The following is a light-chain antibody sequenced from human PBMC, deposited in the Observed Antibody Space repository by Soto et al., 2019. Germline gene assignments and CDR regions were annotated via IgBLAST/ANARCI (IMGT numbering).Light chain of an antibody. CDR1: ENLFGF. CDR3: QSYNDWPFA. Sequence: DIVLTQSPATLSVSPGDTVTLSCRASENLFGFLAWYQQKPGQAPRLLMYGVSTRAAGIPARFSGGGSATDFTLTISSLQSEDSAFYFCQSYNDWPFASGLGTRLEI. V-gene: IGKV3-15*01. CDR2: GVS. J-gene: IGKJ2*01.